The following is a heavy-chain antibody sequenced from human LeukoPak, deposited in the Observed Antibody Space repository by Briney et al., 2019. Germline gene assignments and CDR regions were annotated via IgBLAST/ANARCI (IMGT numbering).Heavy chain of an antibody. D-gene: IGHD4-17*01. Sequence: ASVKVSCKASGYTFTDYYLHWVRQAPGQGLEWMGWINPNSGGTNYAQKFQGRVTMTTDTSTSTAYMELRSLRSDDTAVYYCARDRHPTDYWGQGTLVTVSS. J-gene: IGHJ4*02. CDR1: GYTFTDYY. V-gene: IGHV1-2*02. CDR2: INPNSGGT. CDR3: ARDRHPTDY.